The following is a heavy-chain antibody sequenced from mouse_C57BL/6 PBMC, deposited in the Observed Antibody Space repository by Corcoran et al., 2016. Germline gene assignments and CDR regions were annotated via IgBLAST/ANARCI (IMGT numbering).Heavy chain of an antibody. Sequence: EVQLQQSGPELVKPGASVKISCKASGYTFTDYYMNWVKQSHGKSLEWIGDINPNNGGTSYNQKFKGKATLTVDKSSSTAYMELRSLTSEDSAVYYCARRYYGSLWFAYWGQGTLVTVSA. CDR2: INPNNGGT. CDR1: GYTFTDYY. CDR3: ARRYYGSLWFAY. D-gene: IGHD1-1*01. J-gene: IGHJ3*01. V-gene: IGHV1-26*01.